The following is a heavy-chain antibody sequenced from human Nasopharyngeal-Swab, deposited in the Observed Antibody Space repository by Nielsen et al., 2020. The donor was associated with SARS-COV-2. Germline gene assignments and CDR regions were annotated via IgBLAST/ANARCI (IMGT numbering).Heavy chain of an antibody. CDR3: ATPRGFSGYDYGY. D-gene: IGHD5-12*01. J-gene: IGHJ4*02. CDR1: GFIFNNYA. V-gene: IGHV3-23*01. CDR2: ISGSGGST. Sequence: GESLKISCSASGFIFNNYAMNWVRQAPGKGLEWISGISGSGGSTYYADSVKGRFTISRDNSKNTLYLQMNSLRADDTAVYYCATPRGFSGYDYGYWGQGNLATVSS.